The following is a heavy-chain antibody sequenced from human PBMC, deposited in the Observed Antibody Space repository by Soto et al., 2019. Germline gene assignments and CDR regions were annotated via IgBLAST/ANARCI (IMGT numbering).Heavy chain of an antibody. Sequence: ASVKVSCKASGYTFTSYDINWVRQATGQGLEWMGWMNPNSGNTAYAQKFQGRVTMTRNTSISTAYMELSSLRSEDTAVYYCARDLGSYYYYGMDVWGQGTTVTVSS. CDR3: ARDLGSYYYYGMDV. CDR1: GYTFTSYD. D-gene: IGHD2-15*01. CDR2: MNPNSGNT. V-gene: IGHV1-8*01. J-gene: IGHJ6*02.